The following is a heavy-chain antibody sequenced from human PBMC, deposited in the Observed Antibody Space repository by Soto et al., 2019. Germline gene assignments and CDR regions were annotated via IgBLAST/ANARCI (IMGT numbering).Heavy chain of an antibody. J-gene: IGHJ4*02. CDR3: ARVPQYCGGDCYSFDY. V-gene: IGHV4-31*03. D-gene: IGHD2-21*02. CDR2: IYYSGST. Sequence: SETLSLTCTVSGASISSGGYYWGWIRQHPGKGLEWIGYIYYSGSTYYNPSLKSRVAISVDTSKNQFSLKLSSVTAADTAVYYCARVPQYCGGDCYSFDYWGQGTLVTVSS. CDR1: GASISSGGYY.